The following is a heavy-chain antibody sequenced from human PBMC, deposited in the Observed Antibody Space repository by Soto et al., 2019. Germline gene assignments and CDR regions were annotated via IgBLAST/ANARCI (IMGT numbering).Heavy chain of an antibody. CDR1: GGSINSYY. V-gene: IGHV4-59*08. CDR2: IYYSGST. CDR3: ARRYGGAFDI. D-gene: IGHD3-10*01. Sequence: QVQLQESGPGLVKPSETLSLTCTVSGGSINSYYWSWIRQPPGKGLEWIGYIYYSGSTNYNPSLKSRVTISVDTSNNQISLKLSSVTAADTAVYYCARRYGGAFDIWGQGTMVTVSS. J-gene: IGHJ3*02.